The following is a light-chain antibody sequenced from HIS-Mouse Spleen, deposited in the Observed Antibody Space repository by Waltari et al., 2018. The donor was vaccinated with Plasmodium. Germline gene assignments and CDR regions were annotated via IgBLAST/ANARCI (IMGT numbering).Light chain of an antibody. Sequence: QSALTQPRSVSGSPGQSVTISCTGTSRHVGGYNYVSWYQQHPGKAPKLMIYDVSKRPSGVPDRFSGSKSGNTASLTISGLQAEDEADYYCCSYAGSYTSSFGGGTKLTVL. V-gene: IGLV2-11*01. CDR2: DVS. CDR3: CSYAGSYTSS. CDR1: SRHVGGYNY. J-gene: IGLJ2*01.